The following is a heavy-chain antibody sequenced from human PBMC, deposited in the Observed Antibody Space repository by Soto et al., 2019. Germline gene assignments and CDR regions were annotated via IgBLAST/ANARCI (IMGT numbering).Heavy chain of an antibody. D-gene: IGHD4-17*01. CDR3: ARSGFETTVVTLGYYGMDV. V-gene: IGHV1-69*13. J-gene: IGHJ6*02. CDR1: GGTFSSYA. CDR2: IIPIFGTA. Sequence: SVEVSCKASGGTFSSYAISWVRQAPGQGFEWMGGIIPIFGTANYAQKFQGRVTITADESTSTAYMELSSLRSEDTAVYYCARSGFETTVVTLGYYGMDVWGQGTTVTVSS.